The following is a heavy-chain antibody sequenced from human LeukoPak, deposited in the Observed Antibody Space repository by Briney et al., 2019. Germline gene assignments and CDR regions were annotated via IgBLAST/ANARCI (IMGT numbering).Heavy chain of an antibody. Sequence: PSETLSLTCTVSGGSISSYYWSWIRQPPGKGLEWIGYIYYSGSTNYNPSLKGRVTISVDTSKNQFSLKLSSVTAADTAVYYCARDIVVVVAARRYYYGMDVWGQGTTVTVSS. D-gene: IGHD2-15*01. CDR3: ARDIVVVVAARRYYYGMDV. CDR1: GGSISSYY. V-gene: IGHV4-59*12. CDR2: IYYSGST. J-gene: IGHJ6*02.